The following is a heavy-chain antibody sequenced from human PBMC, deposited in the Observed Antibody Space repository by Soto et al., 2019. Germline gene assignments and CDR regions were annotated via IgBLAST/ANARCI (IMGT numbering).Heavy chain of an antibody. CDR3: AKDSAKFDY. Sequence: EVQLLESGGGLVQPGGSLRLSCAASGFTFSSYAMSWVRQAPGKGLEWVSAIRGSGGSTYYADSVKGRVTISRDNCKNPRERQRESLGAEGTGVDYSAKDSAKFDYWGQGTLVTVCS. CDR2: IRGSGGST. CDR1: GFTFSSYA. J-gene: IGHJ4*02. V-gene: IGHV3-23*01.